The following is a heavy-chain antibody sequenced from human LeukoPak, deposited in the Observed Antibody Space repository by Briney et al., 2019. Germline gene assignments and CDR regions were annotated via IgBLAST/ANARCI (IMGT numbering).Heavy chain of an antibody. Sequence: SGTLSLTCTVSGGSVSSGSYYWSWIRQPPGKGLEWIGYIYYSGSTDYNPSLKSRVTISVDTSKNQFSLKLSSVTAADTAVYYCAREQYYGSGTPDYWGQGTLVTVSS. V-gene: IGHV4-61*01. J-gene: IGHJ4*02. CDR2: IYYSGST. CDR3: AREQYYGSGTPDY. D-gene: IGHD3-10*01. CDR1: GGSVSSGSYY.